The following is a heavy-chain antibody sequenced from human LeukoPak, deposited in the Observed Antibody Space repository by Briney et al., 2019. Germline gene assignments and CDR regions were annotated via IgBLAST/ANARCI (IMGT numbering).Heavy chain of an antibody. V-gene: IGHV4-39*02. Sequence: SETLSLTCTVSGGSISSSSYYWGWIRQPPGKGLDWIGSIYYTGSTYYHPSLKSRVTISVDTSKNQFSLKLSSVTAADTAVYYCARDDYDFWSGYYKSGDYWGQGTLVTVSS. J-gene: IGHJ4*02. D-gene: IGHD3-3*01. CDR2: IYYTGST. CDR1: GGSISSSSYY. CDR3: ARDDYDFWSGYYKSGDY.